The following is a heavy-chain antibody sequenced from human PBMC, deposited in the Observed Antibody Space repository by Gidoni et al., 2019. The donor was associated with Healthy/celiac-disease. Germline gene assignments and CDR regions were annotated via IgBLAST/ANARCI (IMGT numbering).Heavy chain of an antibody. CDR2: IKQDGSEK. CDR3: ARAFAVMGAFDI. J-gene: IGHJ3*02. D-gene: IGHD3-3*01. CDR1: GFPFSSYW. V-gene: IGHV3-7*03. Sequence: EVQLVESGGGLVQPGGSLGLSCAAPGFPFSSYWMSWVRQAPGKGLEWVANIKQDGSEKYYVDSVKGRFTISRDNAKNSLYLQMNSLRAEDTAVYYCARAFAVMGAFDIWGQGTMVTVSS.